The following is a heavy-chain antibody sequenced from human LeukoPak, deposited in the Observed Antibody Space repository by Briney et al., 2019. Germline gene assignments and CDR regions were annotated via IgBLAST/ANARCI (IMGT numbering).Heavy chain of an antibody. CDR2: MNPNSGNT. Sequence: GASVKVSCKASGYTFTSYDINWVRQATGQGLEWMGWMNPNSGNTGYAQKFQGRVTMTRNTSISTAYMELSSLRSEDTAVYYCARFYYDSTPSAFDIWGRGTMVTVSS. CDR3: ARFYYDSTPSAFDI. J-gene: IGHJ3*02. D-gene: IGHD3-22*01. V-gene: IGHV1-8*01. CDR1: GYTFTSYD.